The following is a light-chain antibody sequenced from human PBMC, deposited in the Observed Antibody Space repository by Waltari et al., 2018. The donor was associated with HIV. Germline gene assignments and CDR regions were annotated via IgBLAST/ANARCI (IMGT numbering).Light chain of an antibody. V-gene: IGKV4-1*01. CDR2: WAS. CDR1: QSLLYSTDNKNY. Sequence: DIVMTQSPDSLAVSLGETAIINTNTSQSLLYSTDNKNYLAWYQQKPGQPPKLLIYWASTRESGVPDRFSGSGSGTDFTLTINSLQAEDVAVYYCQQYYSTLALTFGGGTKVEIK. CDR3: QQYYSTLALT. J-gene: IGKJ4*01.